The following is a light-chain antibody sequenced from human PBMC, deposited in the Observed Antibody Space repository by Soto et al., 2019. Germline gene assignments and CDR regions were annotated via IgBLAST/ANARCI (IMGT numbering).Light chain of an antibody. CDR3: QQYGNSPQT. J-gene: IGKJ1*01. V-gene: IGKV3-20*01. CDR2: GAS. Sequence: LLTQYPVTLSLSPGERATLSCGAGQSLSNNIYLAWYQQKPGQAHRLLIYGASSRATGIPNRFSGSGPGTDSTLTISRLETEDFAVYYCQQYGNSPQTFGQGTKVDI. CDR1: QSLSNNIY.